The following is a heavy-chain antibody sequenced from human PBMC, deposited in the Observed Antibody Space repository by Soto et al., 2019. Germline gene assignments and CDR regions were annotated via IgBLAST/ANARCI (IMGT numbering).Heavy chain of an antibody. Sequence: VQLEESGPGMVKPSQTLSLTCTVSGGSISSGGYYWSWIRQHTGKGLEWIGYIYYSGSTYYNPSLKSRVTISVDTSKNQFSLKLSSVTAADAAVYYCAREYRGLELRGGYYYYGMDVWGQGTTVTVSS. J-gene: IGHJ6*02. D-gene: IGHD1-7*01. CDR1: GGSISSGGYY. V-gene: IGHV4-31*03. CDR2: IYYSGST. CDR3: AREYRGLELRGGYYYYGMDV.